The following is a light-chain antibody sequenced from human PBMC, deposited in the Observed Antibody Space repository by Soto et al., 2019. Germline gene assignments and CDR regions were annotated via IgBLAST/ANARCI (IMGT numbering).Light chain of an antibody. CDR3: QTYEDWPFV. J-gene: IGKJ2*01. CDR1: ESLSSF. Sequence: EIVMTQSPATLSVSPAETVTLSFMATESLSSFLAWYQQKPGQAPRLLIYGASTKATGAPARFSGSGSATAGTLTVGGLESEDFAVYYCQTYEDWPFVFGQGTKLEV. V-gene: IGKV3-15*01. CDR2: GAS.